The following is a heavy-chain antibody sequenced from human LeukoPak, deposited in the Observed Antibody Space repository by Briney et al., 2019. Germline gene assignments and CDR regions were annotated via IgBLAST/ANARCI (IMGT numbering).Heavy chain of an antibody. CDR3: ARTLYYYDSSGYYYFDY. J-gene: IGHJ4*02. D-gene: IGHD3-22*01. V-gene: IGHV4-4*09. CDR2: IYDSGST. CDR1: GGSISSYY. Sequence: PAETLSLTCTVSGGSISSYYWSWIRQFPGKGLEWIGYIYDSGSTNYNPSLKSRVTISVDTSKNQFSLELSSVTAADTAVYYCARTLYYYDSSGYYYFDYWGQGTLVTVSS.